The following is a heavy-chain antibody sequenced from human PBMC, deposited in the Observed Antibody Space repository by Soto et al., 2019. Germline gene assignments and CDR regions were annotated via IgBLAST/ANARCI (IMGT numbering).Heavy chain of an antibody. Sequence: ASVKVSCKASGGTFSSYAISWVRQAPGQGLEWMGGIIPIFGTANYAQKFQGRVTITADKSTGAAYMELSRLRSEDTAVCDCAIGTSIGRNWFDTWGQGALVTVSS. J-gene: IGHJ5*02. V-gene: IGHV1-69*06. CDR3: AIGTSIGRNWFDT. CDR2: IIPIFGTA. D-gene: IGHD3-3*02. CDR1: GGTFSSYA.